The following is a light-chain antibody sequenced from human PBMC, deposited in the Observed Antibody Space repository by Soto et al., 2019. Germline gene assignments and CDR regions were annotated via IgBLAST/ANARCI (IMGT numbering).Light chain of an antibody. V-gene: IGKV3-15*01. CDR1: QSVSGD. J-gene: IGKJ1*01. CDR3: QQYNNWPLWT. Sequence: EIVLTQSPATLSVSPGERATLSCRASQSVSGDLAWYHHKPGQAPRLLIYDASTRATGIPARFSGSGSGTEFTLTISSLQSEDFAVYYCQQYNNWPLWTFGQGTKVDI. CDR2: DAS.